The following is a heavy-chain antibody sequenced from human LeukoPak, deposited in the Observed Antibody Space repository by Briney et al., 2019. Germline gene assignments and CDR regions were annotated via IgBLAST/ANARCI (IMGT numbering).Heavy chain of an antibody. V-gene: IGHV4-34*01. CDR1: GGSFSGYY. D-gene: IGHD2-2*01. J-gene: IGHJ5*02. CDR3: ARRIPARALGWFDP. Sequence: SETLSLTCAVYGGSFSGYYWSWIRQPPGKGLEWIGEINHSGSTNYNPSLKSRVTISVDTSKNQFSLKLSSVTAADTAVYYCARRIPARALGWFDPWGQGTLVTVSS. CDR2: INHSGST.